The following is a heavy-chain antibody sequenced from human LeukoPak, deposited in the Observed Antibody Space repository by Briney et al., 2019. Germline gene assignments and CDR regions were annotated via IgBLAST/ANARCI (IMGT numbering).Heavy chain of an antibody. CDR3: ARDLVTVSGTRYNYYGMDV. V-gene: IGHV4-39*07. Sequence: SETLSLTCTVSGGSISSSSYYWGWIRQPPGKGLEWIGSIYYSGSTYYNPSLKSRVTISLDTSKNQFSLKVTSVTAADTAIYYCARDLVTVSGTRYNYYGMDVWGQGTTVTVSS. J-gene: IGHJ6*02. CDR1: GGSISSSSYY. CDR2: IYYSGST. D-gene: IGHD2/OR15-2a*01.